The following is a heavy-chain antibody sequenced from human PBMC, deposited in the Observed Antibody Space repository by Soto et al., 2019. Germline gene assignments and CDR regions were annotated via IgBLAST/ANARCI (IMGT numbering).Heavy chain of an antibody. D-gene: IGHD2-2*01. CDR3: ARKILGSTSRPNYWYFDL. CDR1: GFTFINYA. Sequence: EVHLLESGGGLVQPGGSLRLSCAGSGFTFINYAMNWVRQAPGKGLEWVSSIRGGGDAAFFPDSVRGRFTISRDNSQTTATLQMNSLGVDDTAVYYCARKILGSTSRPNYWYFDLWGRGTLVTVSS. J-gene: IGHJ2*01. CDR2: IRGGGDAA. V-gene: IGHV3-23*01.